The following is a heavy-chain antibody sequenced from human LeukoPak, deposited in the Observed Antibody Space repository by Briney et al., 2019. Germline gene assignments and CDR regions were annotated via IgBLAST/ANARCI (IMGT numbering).Heavy chain of an antibody. V-gene: IGHV3-74*01. J-gene: IGHJ6*03. CDR2: INNDGRST. CDR1: GFTFSSYW. CDR3: ARVQLVDYYYYSYMDV. Sequence: PGGSLRLSCAASGFTFSSYWMHWVRQAPGKGLVGVSRINNDGRSTNYADSVKGRFTISRDNAKNSLYLQMNSLRAEDTALYYCARVQLVDYYYYSYMDVWGKGTTVTVSS. D-gene: IGHD6-6*01.